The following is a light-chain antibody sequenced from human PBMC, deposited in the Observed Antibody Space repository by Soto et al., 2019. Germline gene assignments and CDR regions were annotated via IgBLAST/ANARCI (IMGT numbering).Light chain of an antibody. Sequence: DIVMTQSPDSLAVSLGERATINCKSSQSVLYSSNKKNTLAWYKQRPGQPPKLLIYWASTRESGVPDRFSGGGSGTDFTLTITSLQAEDVAVYYCQQYESTPPTFGQGTKLEIK. J-gene: IGKJ2*01. CDR2: WAS. V-gene: IGKV4-1*01. CDR3: QQYESTPPT. CDR1: QSVLYSSNKKNT.